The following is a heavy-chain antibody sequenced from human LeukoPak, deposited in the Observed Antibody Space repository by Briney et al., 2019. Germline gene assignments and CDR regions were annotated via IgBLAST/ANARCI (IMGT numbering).Heavy chain of an antibody. CDR2: IYYSGST. Sequence: SETLSLTCTVSGGSISSGDYYWSWIRQPPGKGLEWIGYIYYSGSTYYNPSLKSRVTISVDTSKNQFSLKLSSVTAADTAVYYCTSSWPDDAFDIWGQGTMATVSS. D-gene: IGHD6-13*01. CDR1: GGSISSGDYY. CDR3: TSSWPDDAFDI. J-gene: IGHJ3*02. V-gene: IGHV4-30-4*01.